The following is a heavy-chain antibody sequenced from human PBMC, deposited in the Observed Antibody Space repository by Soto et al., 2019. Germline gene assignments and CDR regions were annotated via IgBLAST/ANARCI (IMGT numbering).Heavy chain of an antibody. Sequence: ASVKVSCKASGGTFSSYAISWVRQAPGQGLEWMGGIIPIFGTANYAQKFQGRVTITANESTSTAYMELSSLRSEDTAVYYCAASGYSYGFGGDFDYWGQGTLVTVSS. CDR2: IIPIFGTA. V-gene: IGHV1-69*13. CDR3: AASGYSYGFGGDFDY. CDR1: GGTFSSYA. D-gene: IGHD5-18*01. J-gene: IGHJ4*02.